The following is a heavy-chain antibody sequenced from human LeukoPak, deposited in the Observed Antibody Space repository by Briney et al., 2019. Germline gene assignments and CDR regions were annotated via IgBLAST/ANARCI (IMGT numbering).Heavy chain of an antibody. CDR2: IRDDGGNT. J-gene: IGHJ5*02. CDR3: VKDLSQDYGESSNFDG. Sequence: VGSLRLSCAASGFTFSSYGMHWVRQAPGKGLEWVAFIRDDGGNTYYAQTVKGRVTISRDTSKNTRYMQMSSLRAEDTAMYYCVKDLSQDYGESSNFDGWRQGSMVTLSS. D-gene: IGHD4-17*01. CDR1: GFTFSSYG. V-gene: IGHV3-30*02.